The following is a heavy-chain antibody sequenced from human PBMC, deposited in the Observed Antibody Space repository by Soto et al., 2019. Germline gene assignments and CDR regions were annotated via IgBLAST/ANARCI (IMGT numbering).Heavy chain of an antibody. CDR1: GFSLNTRGVG. J-gene: IGHJ4*02. D-gene: IGHD3-16*02. CDR2: IYWDDDK. Sequence: QITLKESGPPLVKPTQTLTLTCSFSGFSLNTRGVGVGWIRQPPGKALEWLALIYWDDDKRYSPSLRSRLTIAKDTSKNQVVVTMSNMDPVDTGTYYCGHRQCYRLFEYWGRGALVTVSS. V-gene: IGHV2-5*02. CDR3: GHRQCYRLFEY.